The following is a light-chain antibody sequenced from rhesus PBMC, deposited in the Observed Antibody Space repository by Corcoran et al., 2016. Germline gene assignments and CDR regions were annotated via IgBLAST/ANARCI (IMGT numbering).Light chain of an antibody. V-gene: IGKV1-18*01. CDR3: QQGYNTPWT. CDR1: QGLSIW. CDR2: AAS. Sequence: DIQMTQSPSSLSASVGDKVTITCRASQGLSIWLAWYQQKPGKAPRLLIYAASTLQSGVPSSFSGSGSGTDYTLTIRSLQPEDFATYYCQQGYNTPWTFGQGTKVEIK. J-gene: IGKJ1*01.